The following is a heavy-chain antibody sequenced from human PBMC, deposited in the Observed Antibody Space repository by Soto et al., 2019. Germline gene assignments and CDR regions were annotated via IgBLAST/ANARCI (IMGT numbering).Heavy chain of an antibody. D-gene: IGHD6-19*01. CDR2: ISSTSKYI. CDR3: ARGLSSGWFDY. CDR1: GFTFSNYS. J-gene: IGHJ5*01. Sequence: EVQLVESGGGLVKPGGSLRVSCAASGFTFSNYSMNWVRPAPGKGLEWVSSISSTSKYIYYADSVKGRFTISRDNAEKSLYLQMNSLRAEDTAVYYCARGLSSGWFDYWGQGTLVTVSA. V-gene: IGHV3-21*01.